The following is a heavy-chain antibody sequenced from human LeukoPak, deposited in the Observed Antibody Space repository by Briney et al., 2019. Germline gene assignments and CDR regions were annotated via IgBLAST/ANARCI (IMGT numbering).Heavy chain of an antibody. CDR2: ISGSGGST. V-gene: IGHV3-23*01. Sequence: GGSLRLSCAASGFTFSSYAMSWVRQAPGKGLESVSAISGSGGSTYYADSVKGRFTISRDNSKNTLYLQMNSLRAEDTAVYYCAKDLGMGGYDLQDAFDYWGQGTLVTVSS. CDR3: AKDLGMGGYDLQDAFDY. D-gene: IGHD3-22*01. CDR1: GFTFSSYA. J-gene: IGHJ4*02.